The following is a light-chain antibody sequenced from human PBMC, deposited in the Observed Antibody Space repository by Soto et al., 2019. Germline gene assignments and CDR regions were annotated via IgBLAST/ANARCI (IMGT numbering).Light chain of an antibody. CDR2: DAS. CDR1: QDISNY. Sequence: DLQMTQSPSSLSASVGDRVTITCQASQDISNYLNWYQQKPGKAPKLLIYDASNLETGVPARFSGSGSGTDFSFTISSLQPEDIATYYCQHYDDLRVTFGGGTKVEI. J-gene: IGKJ4*01. CDR3: QHYDDLRVT. V-gene: IGKV1-33*01.